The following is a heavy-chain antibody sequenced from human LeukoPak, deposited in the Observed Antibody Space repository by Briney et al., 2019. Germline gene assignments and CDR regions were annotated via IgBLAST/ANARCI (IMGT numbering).Heavy chain of an antibody. V-gene: IGHV4-59*12. D-gene: IGHD6-13*01. CDR3: ARESRRIAAAGPSYYMDV. J-gene: IGHJ6*03. CDR2: IHYSGST. CDR1: GGSISSYY. Sequence: SETLSLTCTVSGGSISSYYWSWIRQPPGKGLEWIGYIHYSGSTYYNPSLKSRVTISVDTSKNQFSLMLNSVTAADTAVYYCARESRRIAAAGPSYYMDVWGRGTTVTVSS.